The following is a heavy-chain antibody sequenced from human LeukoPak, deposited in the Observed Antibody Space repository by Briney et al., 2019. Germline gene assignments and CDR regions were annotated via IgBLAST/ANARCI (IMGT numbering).Heavy chain of an antibody. V-gene: IGHV4-59*01. CDR2: IYYTGTT. J-gene: IGHJ6*02. CDR3: AREDPQTTVPEGMDV. Sequence: PSETLSLTYSVSGGSISTYYWSWIRQLPGKGLEWIGYIYYTGTTNYNPSLRSRVTISVDTSRNQFSLRLSSVTAADTAVYYCAREDPQTTVPEGMDVWGHGTTVIVSS. D-gene: IGHD4-17*01. CDR1: GGSISTYY.